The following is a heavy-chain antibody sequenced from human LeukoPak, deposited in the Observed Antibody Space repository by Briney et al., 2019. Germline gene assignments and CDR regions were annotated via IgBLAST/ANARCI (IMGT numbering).Heavy chain of an antibody. J-gene: IGHJ4*02. Sequence: PSXXXSXTXXVXGGSXXGYYWSWIRQPPGKGLEWIGEINHSGSTNYNPSLKSRVTISVDTSKNQFSLKLSSVTAADTAVYYCARGTVTINYWGQGTLVTVSS. V-gene: IGHV4-34*01. D-gene: IGHD4-17*01. CDR2: INHSGST. CDR3: ARGTVTINY. CDR1: GGSXXGYY.